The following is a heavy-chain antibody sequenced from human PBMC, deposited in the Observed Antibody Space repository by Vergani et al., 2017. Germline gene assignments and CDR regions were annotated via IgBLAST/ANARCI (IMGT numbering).Heavy chain of an antibody. Sequence: EVQLVQSGAEVKKPGESLKISCKGSGYSFTSYWIGWVRQMPGKGLEWMGIIYPGDSDTRYSPSFQGQVTISADKSISTAYLQWSSLKASDTAMYYCARHAVVVPAAIPPFWEHYYYGMDVWGQGTTVTVSS. D-gene: IGHD2-2*02. CDR3: ARHAVVVPAAIPPFWEHYYYGMDV. J-gene: IGHJ6*02. CDR1: GYSFTSYW. V-gene: IGHV5-51*01. CDR2: IYPGDSDT.